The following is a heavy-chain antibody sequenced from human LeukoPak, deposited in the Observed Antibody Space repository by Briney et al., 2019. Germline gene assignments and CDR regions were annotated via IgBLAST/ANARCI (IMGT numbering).Heavy chain of an antibody. V-gene: IGHV4-39*01. J-gene: IGHJ5*02. CDR1: GGSISSSTYY. Sequence: SETLSLTCTVSGGSISSSTYYWGWIRQPPGKGLEWIASIYYSGSTYYNPSLKSRVTISIDTSKNQFSLKLSSVTAADTAVYYCARHRTAMSSSWYWFDPRGQGTLVTVSS. CDR2: IYYSGST. D-gene: IGHD6-13*01. CDR3: ARHRTAMSSSWYWFDP.